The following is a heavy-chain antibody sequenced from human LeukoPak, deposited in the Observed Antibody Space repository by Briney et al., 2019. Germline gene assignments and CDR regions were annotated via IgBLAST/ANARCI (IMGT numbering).Heavy chain of an antibody. CDR3: ATMRELYDYYGMDV. J-gene: IGHJ6*02. CDR1: GYTLTELS. CDR2: FDPEDGET. D-gene: IGHD1-26*01. Sequence: GASVKVSSKLSGYTLTELSMHWVRQAPGKRLEWRGGFDPEDGETIYAQKFQGRVTMTEDTSTDTAYMELSSLRSEDTAVYYCATMRELYDYYGMDVWGQGTTVTVSS. V-gene: IGHV1-24*01.